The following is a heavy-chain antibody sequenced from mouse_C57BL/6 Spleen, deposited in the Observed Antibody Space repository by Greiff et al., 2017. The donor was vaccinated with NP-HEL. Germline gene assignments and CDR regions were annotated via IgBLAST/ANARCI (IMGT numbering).Heavy chain of an antibody. CDR3: ARGSLYYGSSYDAMDY. D-gene: IGHD1-1*01. CDR2: ISSGSSTI. J-gene: IGHJ4*01. CDR1: GFTFSDYG. V-gene: IGHV5-17*01. Sequence: EVKLVESGGGLVKPGGSLKLSCAASGFTFSDYGMHWVRQAPEKGLEWVAYISSGSSTIYYADTVKGRFTISRDNAKNTLFLQMTSLRSEDTAMYYCARGSLYYGSSYDAMDYWGQGTSVTVSS.